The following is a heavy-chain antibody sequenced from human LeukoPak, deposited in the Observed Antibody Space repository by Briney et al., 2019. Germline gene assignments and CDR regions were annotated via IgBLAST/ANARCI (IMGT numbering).Heavy chain of an antibody. CDR1: GGSISSYY. CDR3: AREVFLANYDFWSGYSDAFDI. CDR2: IYYSGST. D-gene: IGHD3-3*01. Sequence: SETLSLTCTVSGGSISSYYWSWIRQPPGKGLEWIGYIYYSGSTNYNPSLKSRVTISVDTSKNQFSLKLSSVTAADTAVYYCAREVFLANYDFWSGYSDAFDIWGQGTMVTVSS. V-gene: IGHV4-59*01. J-gene: IGHJ3*02.